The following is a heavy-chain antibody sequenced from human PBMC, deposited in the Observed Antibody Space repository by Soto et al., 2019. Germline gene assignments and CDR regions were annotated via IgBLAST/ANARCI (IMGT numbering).Heavy chain of an antibody. CDR1: GGSISSYY. CDR3: ARQVDIVATIHYYYGMDV. CDR2: IYYSGST. J-gene: IGHJ6*02. Sequence: SETLSLTCTVSGGSISSYYWSWIRQPPGKGLEWIGYIYYSGSTNYNPSLKSRVTISVDTSKNQFSLKLSSVTAADTAVYYCARQVDIVATIHYYYGMDVWGQGTTVTVSS. V-gene: IGHV4-59*01. D-gene: IGHD5-12*01.